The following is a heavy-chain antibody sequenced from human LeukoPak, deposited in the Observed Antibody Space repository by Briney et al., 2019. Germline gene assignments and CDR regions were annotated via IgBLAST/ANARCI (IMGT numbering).Heavy chain of an antibody. CDR3: ARGRPHGNDY. CDR2: IASDGSST. CDR1: GFTFSDYW. V-gene: IGHV3-74*01. J-gene: IGHJ4*02. Sequence: GGSLRLSCAASGFTFSDYWMNWVRQAPGKGLVWVSRIASDGSSTTYADSVKGRFSISRDNAKNTLYLQMNSLRVEDTAVYYCARGRPHGNDYWGQGTLVTVSS. D-gene: IGHD4-23*01.